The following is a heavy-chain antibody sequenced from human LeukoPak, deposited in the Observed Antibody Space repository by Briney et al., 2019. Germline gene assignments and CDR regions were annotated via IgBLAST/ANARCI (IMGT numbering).Heavy chain of an antibody. D-gene: IGHD3-22*01. V-gene: IGHV3-23*01. CDR2: IIYSGGAT. CDR3: AKDGLYYDGSEHVYYFDS. Sequence: PGGSLRLSCAVSGFTFSRSAMTWVRQGPGTGLEFVASIIYSGGATYYADSVKGRFTISRDNSKNTLYLQMNRLRAEDTALYYCAKDGLYYDGSEHVYYFDSWGQGTLVTVSS. J-gene: IGHJ4*02. CDR1: GFTFSRSA.